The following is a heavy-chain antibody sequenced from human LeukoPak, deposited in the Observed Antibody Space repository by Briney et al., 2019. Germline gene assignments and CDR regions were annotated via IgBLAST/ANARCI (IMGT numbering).Heavy chain of an antibody. CDR2: ISANNGNT. CDR1: GYTFTSYG. J-gene: IGHJ4*02. V-gene: IGHV1-18*01. CDR3: ARDFFHGHCAGLSCFLLDY. Sequence: ASVKVSCKASGYTFTSYGISWVQQAPGQGLEWMGWISANNGNTNYAQKFQGRVTMTTDTSTGTAYMELRSLRSDDTAVYYCARDFFHGHCAGLSCFLLDYWGQGSLVAVSS. D-gene: IGHD2-15*01.